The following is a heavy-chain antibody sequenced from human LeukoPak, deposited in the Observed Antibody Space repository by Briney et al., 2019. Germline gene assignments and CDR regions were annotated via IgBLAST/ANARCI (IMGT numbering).Heavy chain of an antibody. CDR2: TSYDGSKK. CDR1: GFTFSSYN. V-gene: IGHV3-30*18. Sequence: GGSLRLSCAASGFTFSSYNMQWFRQAPGKGLEWLAGTSYDGSKKFYADSVKGRFTISRDNSQNTLFLQMNSLRPEDTAVYYCAKPRGLDYYDSSVILDYWGQGTLVTVSS. D-gene: IGHD3-22*01. CDR3: AKPRGLDYYDSSVILDY. J-gene: IGHJ4*02.